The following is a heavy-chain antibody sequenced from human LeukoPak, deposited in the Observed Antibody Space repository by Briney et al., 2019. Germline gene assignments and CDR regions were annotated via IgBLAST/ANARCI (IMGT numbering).Heavy chain of an antibody. CDR1: GFTFSNYA. V-gene: IGHV3-23*01. CDR2: ISVSGDIT. Sequence: GGSLRLSCAASGFTFSNYAMTWVRQAPGKGLEWVSGISVSGDITYYADSVKGRFTISRDNSKKTLYLQMNSLRAEDTAVYYCATRPRELLSGIPWGQGTMVTVSS. CDR3: ATRPRELLSGIP. D-gene: IGHD1-26*01. J-gene: IGHJ3*01.